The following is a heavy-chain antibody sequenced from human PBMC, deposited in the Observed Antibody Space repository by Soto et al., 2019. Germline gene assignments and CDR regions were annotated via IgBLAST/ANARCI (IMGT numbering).Heavy chain of an antibody. CDR2: IYPGDSDT. J-gene: IGHJ6*02. V-gene: IGHV5-51*01. CDR3: EREDGRYTGRWDYYYGMDV. Sequence: GESLKISCKGSGYSFTSYWIGWVRQMPGKGLEWMGIIYPGDSDTRYSPSFQGQVTISADKSISTAYLQWSSLKASDTAMYYCEREDGRYTGRWDYYYGMDVWGQGTKVTVSS. D-gene: IGHD6-13*01. CDR1: GYSFTSYW.